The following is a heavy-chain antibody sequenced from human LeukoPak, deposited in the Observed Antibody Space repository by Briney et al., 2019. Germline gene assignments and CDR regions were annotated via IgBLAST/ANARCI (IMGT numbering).Heavy chain of an antibody. J-gene: IGHJ4*02. CDR3: ARGGVSYYSYTLLVY. Sequence: PSETLSLTFTVSGGSISSSSYYWGWIRQPPGKGLEWIGSIYYSGSTNYNPSLKSRVTISVDTSKNQFSLKLSSVTAADTAVYYCARGGVSYYSYTLLVYWGQGTLVTVSS. D-gene: IGHD2-21*01. CDR1: GGSISSSSYY. V-gene: IGHV4-39*07. CDR2: IYYSGST.